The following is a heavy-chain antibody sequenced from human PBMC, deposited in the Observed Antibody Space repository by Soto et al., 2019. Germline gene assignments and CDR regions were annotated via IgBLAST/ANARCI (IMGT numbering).Heavy chain of an antibody. V-gene: IGHV4-31*03. J-gene: IGHJ4*02. Sequence: PSETLSLTCTVSVGSSSSGGYYCSWIRQHPGKGLEWIWYIYYSWSTYYNPSLKSRVTISLDTSKNQFSLRLTSVTAADTALYYGARGQGLAPTVWGYWVQGIKVTVAS. D-gene: IGHD7-27*01. CDR3: ARGQGLAPTVWGY. CDR2: IYYSWST. CDR1: VGSSSSGGYY.